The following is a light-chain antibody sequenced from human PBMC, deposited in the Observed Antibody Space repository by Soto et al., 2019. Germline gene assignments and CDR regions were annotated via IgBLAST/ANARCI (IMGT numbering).Light chain of an antibody. CDR3: SSYTDSSNYV. CDR2: QVT. V-gene: IGLV2-14*01. J-gene: IGLJ1*01. CDR1: SSDLAIYNY. Sequence: QSALTQPASVSGSPGQLITISCTGTSSDLAIYNYVSWYQQQPGKAPKLMIYQVTNRPSGVSNRFSGSRSGNTASLIISGLQAEDEADYYCSSYTDSSNYVFGTGTKLTVL.